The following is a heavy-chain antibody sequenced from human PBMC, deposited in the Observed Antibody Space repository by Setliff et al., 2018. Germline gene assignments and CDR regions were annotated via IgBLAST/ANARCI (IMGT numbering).Heavy chain of an antibody. Sequence: SETLSLTCAVSGYSISSGYYWGWIRQPPGKGLEWIGSIYHSGSTYYNPSLKSRVTISVDTSKNQFSLKLSSVTAADTAVYYCARMSGFLYMDAWGKGTSVTVSS. D-gene: IGHD3-3*01. CDR2: IYHSGST. J-gene: IGHJ6*03. V-gene: IGHV4-38-2*01. CDR1: GYSISSGYY. CDR3: ARMSGFLYMDA.